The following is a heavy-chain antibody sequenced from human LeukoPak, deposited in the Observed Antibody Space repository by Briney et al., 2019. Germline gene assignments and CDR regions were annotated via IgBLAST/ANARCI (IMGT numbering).Heavy chain of an antibody. V-gene: IGHV3-30*19. CDR3: ARERQMGATPFDY. J-gene: IGHJ4*02. CDR1: GFTFRNYG. Sequence: PGGSLRLSCAAYGFTFRNYGMHWVRQAPGKGLEWVAVVGNDEKTIFYADSLKGRFTISRDNFKNTLFLQMNSLRDEDTAVYYCARERQMGATPFDYWGQGSLVTVSS. CDR2: VGNDEKTI. D-gene: IGHD1-26*01.